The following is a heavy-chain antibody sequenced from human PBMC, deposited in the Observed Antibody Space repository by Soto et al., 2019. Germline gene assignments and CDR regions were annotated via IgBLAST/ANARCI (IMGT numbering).Heavy chain of an antibody. V-gene: IGHV3-23*01. CDR2: ISGSGVST. Sequence: PGGSLRLSCAASGFTFSSYAMSWVRQAPGKGLEWVSAISGSGVSTYYADSVKGRFTISRDNSKNTLYLQMNSLRAEDTALYYCASSDRSGFGFDYWGQGTLVTVS. CDR1: GFTFSSYA. D-gene: IGHD3-22*01. CDR3: ASSDRSGFGFDY. J-gene: IGHJ4*02.